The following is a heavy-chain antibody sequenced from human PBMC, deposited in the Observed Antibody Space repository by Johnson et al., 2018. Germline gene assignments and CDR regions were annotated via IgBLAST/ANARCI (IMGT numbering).Heavy chain of an antibody. CDR3: EGAGWGGYYDSMYV. D-gene: IGHD3-10*01. CDR2: ISYDGSNK. CDR1: GFTFSSYG. J-gene: IGHJ6*03. Sequence: QVQLVEYGGGVVQPGRSLRLSCAASGFTFSSYGMHWVRQAPGKGLEWVAVISYDGSNKYYADSVKGRFTISRDNSQNTLYLQMNSLRAEDTDVYYCEGAGWGGYYDSMYVWGKGTTVTVS. V-gene: IGHV3-30*03.